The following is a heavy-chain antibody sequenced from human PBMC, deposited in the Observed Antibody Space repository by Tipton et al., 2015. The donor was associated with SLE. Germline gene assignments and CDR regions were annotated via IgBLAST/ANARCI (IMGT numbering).Heavy chain of an antibody. V-gene: IGHV4-59*12. CDR2: IYYSGST. CDR1: GGSISSYY. D-gene: IGHD2-21*01. J-gene: IGHJ3*02. CDR3: ARDLFCGGDCYPYAFDI. Sequence: TLSLTCTVSGGSISSYYWSWIRQPPGKGLEWIGYIYYSGSTNYNPSPKSRVTISVDTSKNQFSLKLSSVTAADTAVYYCARDLFCGGDCYPYAFDIWGQGTMVTVSS.